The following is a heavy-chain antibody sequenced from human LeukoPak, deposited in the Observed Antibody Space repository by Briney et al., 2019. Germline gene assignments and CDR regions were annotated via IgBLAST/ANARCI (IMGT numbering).Heavy chain of an antibody. CDR1: GYTFTGYY. D-gene: IGHD5-18*01. J-gene: IGHJ4*02. CDR2: INPNSGGT. Sequence: ASVKVSCKASGYTFTGYYMHWVRQAPGQGLEWMGWINPNSGGTNYAQKFQGRVTMTRDTSISTAYMELSRLRSDDTAVYYCARDIQLWSPYYFDYWGQGTLVIVSS. CDR3: ARDIQLWSPYYFDY. V-gene: IGHV1-2*02.